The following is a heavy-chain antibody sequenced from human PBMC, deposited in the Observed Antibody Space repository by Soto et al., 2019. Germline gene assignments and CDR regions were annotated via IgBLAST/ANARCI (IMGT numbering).Heavy chain of an antibody. CDR1: NGSISAHY. CDR2: FYTSWTT. D-gene: IGHD3-10*01. Sequence: QVQLQESGPGLVKPSETLSLTCNVSNGSISAHYWSWIRQPAGKGLEWIGRFYTSWTTKYNPSLTSRVTMSLDRSNNHYSLKLSSVTAAVTAICYCLRATLDARGVSRGNCLDPWGQGILVTVSS. V-gene: IGHV4-4*07. CDR3: LRATLDARGVSRGNCLDP. J-gene: IGHJ5*02.